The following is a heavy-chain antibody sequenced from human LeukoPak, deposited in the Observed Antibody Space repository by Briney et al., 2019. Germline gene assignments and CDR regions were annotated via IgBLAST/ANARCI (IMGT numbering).Heavy chain of an antibody. CDR3: AKDEVIPSYYYIDV. V-gene: IGHV3-30*18. Sequence: GGSLRLSCAASGFTFSSYGMHWVRQAPGKGLEWVAVISYDGSNKYYADSVKGRFSISRDSAKNTLYLQMNSLRGEDTAVYYCAKDEVIPSYYYIDVWGKGTTVTVSS. J-gene: IGHJ6*03. CDR2: ISYDGSNK. CDR1: GFTFSSYG. D-gene: IGHD2-2*01.